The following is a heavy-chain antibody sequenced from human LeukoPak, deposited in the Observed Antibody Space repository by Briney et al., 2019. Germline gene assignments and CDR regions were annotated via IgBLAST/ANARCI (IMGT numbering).Heavy chain of an antibody. CDR3: ASSEGFAPTGY. J-gene: IGHJ4*02. V-gene: IGHV3-21*01. CDR1: GFTFSSYS. Sequence: PGGSLRLSCAASGFTFSSYSMNWVRQAPGKGLEWVSSISSSSSYICYADSVKGRFTISRDNAKDSLYLQMNSLRAEDTAVYYCASSEGFAPTGYWGQGTLVTVSS. D-gene: IGHD3-10*01. CDR2: ISSSSSYI.